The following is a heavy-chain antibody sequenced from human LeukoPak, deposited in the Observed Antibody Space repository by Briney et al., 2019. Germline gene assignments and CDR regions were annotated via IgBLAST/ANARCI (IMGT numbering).Heavy chain of an antibody. D-gene: IGHD3-10*01. V-gene: IGHV4-39*07. CDR2: IYYSGST. CDR1: GGSISSSSYY. CDR3: ARAGSVLLWFGEFNY. Sequence: SETLSLTCTVSGGSISSSSYYWGWIRQPPGKGLEWIGSIYYSGSTYYNPSLKSRVTISVDTSKNQFSLKLSSVTAADTVVYYCARAGSVLLWFGEFNYWGQGTLVTVSS. J-gene: IGHJ4*02.